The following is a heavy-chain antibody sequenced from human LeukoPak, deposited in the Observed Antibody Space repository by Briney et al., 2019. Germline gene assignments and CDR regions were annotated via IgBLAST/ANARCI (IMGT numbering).Heavy chain of an antibody. CDR1: GHSISSGYY. J-gene: IGHJ5*02. D-gene: IGHD5-12*01. CDR3: ARDRGYSGYPSSFDP. Sequence: PSETLSLTCGVSGHSISSGYYWGWIRQPPGKGLERIVSIYHSGSTYYNPSLKSRVTISVDTSKNQFSLKLSSVTAADTAVYYCARDRGYSGYPSSFDPWGQGTLVTVSS. CDR2: IYHSGST. V-gene: IGHV4-38-2*02.